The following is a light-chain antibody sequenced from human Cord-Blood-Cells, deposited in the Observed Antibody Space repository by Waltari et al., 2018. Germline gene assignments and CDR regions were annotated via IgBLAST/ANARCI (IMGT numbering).Light chain of an antibody. CDR3: SSYTSSSTLVV. Sequence: QQHPGKAPNLMIYEVSNRPSGVSNRFSGSKSGNTASLTISVLQAEDESDYYCSSYTSSSTLVVFGGGTKLTVL. J-gene: IGLJ2*01. CDR2: EVS. V-gene: IGLV2-14*01.